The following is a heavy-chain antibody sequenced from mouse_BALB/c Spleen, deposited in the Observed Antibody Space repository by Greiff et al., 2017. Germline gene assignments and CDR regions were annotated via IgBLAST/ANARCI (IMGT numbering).Heavy chain of an antibody. J-gene: IGHJ3*01. Sequence: QVQLQQSGAELVRPGTSVKISCKASGYAFTNYWLGWVKQRPGHGLEWIGDIYPGGGYTNYNEKFKGKATLTADTSSSTAYMQLSSLTSEDSAVYFCARGPLIYDGYYWFAYWGQGTLVTVSA. CDR3: ARGPLIYDGYYWFAY. V-gene: IGHV1-63*02. CDR1: GYAFTNYW. CDR2: IYPGGGYT. D-gene: IGHD2-3*01.